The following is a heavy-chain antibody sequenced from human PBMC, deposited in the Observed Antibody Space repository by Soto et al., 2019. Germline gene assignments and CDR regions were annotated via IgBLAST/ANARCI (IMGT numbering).Heavy chain of an antibody. CDR3: ARVVVVVAAEPGYYFDY. CDR2: IYYSGST. D-gene: IGHD2-15*01. CDR1: GGSISSSSYY. V-gene: IGHV4-39*01. Sequence: SETLSLTCTVSGGSISSSSYYWGWIRQPPGKGLEWIGSIYYSGSTYYNPSLKSRVTISVDTSKNQFSLKLSSVTAADTAVYYCARVVVVVAAEPGYYFDYWGQGTLVTVSS. J-gene: IGHJ4*02.